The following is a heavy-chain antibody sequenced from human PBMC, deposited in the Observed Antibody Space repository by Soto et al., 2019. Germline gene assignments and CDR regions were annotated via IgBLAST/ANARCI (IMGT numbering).Heavy chain of an antibody. Sequence: QAQLLQSGAEMKKPGASVKVSCKASGYTFINYFIHWVRQAPGQVLEWIGIVHPRRGTADYAQKCHGRVTPTTDMSTRIGYMYLSTLRSEDTAVYYCARPLIGNTVYLWGEMTTVIASS. CDR1: GYTFINYF. D-gene: IGHD1-7*01. CDR3: ARPLIGNTVYL. J-gene: IGHJ3*01. V-gene: IGHV1-46*01. CDR2: VHPRRGTA.